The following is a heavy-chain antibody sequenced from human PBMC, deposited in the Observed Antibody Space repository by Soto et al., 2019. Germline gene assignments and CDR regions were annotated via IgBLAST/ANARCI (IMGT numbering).Heavy chain of an antibody. V-gene: IGHV4-31*03. CDR3: ARFWVPITIFGVFIMGAFDV. Sequence: SETLSLTCTVPGCSISIGGYYWSWILQHPGKGLEWIGYIYYSGSTYYNPSLKSRVTISVDTSKNQFSLKLSSVTAADTAVYNCARFWVPITIFGVFIMGAFDVWGQGTMVTVS. J-gene: IGHJ3*01. CDR2: IYYSGST. CDR1: GCSISIGGYY. D-gene: IGHD3-3*01.